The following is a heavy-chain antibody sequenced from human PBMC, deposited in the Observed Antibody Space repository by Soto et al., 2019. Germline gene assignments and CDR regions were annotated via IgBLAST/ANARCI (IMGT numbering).Heavy chain of an antibody. D-gene: IGHD6-19*01. J-gene: IGHJ5*02. CDR2: ISAYNGNT. CDR1: GYTFTSYG. CDR3: AREASLSVKWLARYTNWFDP. V-gene: IGHV1-18*01. Sequence: QVQLVQSGAEVKKPGASVRVSCKASGYTFTSYGISWVRQAPGQGLEWMGWISAYNGNTNYAQKLQGRVTMTTDTSTSTAYMELRSLRSDDTAVYYCAREASLSVKWLARYTNWFDPWGQGTLVTVSS.